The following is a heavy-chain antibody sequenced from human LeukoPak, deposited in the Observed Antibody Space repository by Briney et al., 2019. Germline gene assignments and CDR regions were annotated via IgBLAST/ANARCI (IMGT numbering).Heavy chain of an antibody. CDR1: GGSFSGYY. CDR2: INHSGST. J-gene: IGHJ5*02. CDR3: ARTLVSTGGMA. D-gene: IGHD5/OR15-5a*01. Sequence: SETLSLTCAVYGGSFSGYYWSWIRQPPGKGLEWIGEINHSGSTNYNPSLKSRVTISVDTSKNQFSLKLSSVTAADTAVYYCARTLVSTGGMAWGQGTLVTVSS. V-gene: IGHV4-34*01.